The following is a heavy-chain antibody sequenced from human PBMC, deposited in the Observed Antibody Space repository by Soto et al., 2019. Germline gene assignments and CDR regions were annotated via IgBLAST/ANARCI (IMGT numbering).Heavy chain of an antibody. D-gene: IGHD6-13*01. CDR2: ITSSGVGT. CDR1: GFIFIASV. Sequence: EVEVLESGGGLVQPGGPLRLPCAASGFIFIASVMSWARQAPGKGLEWVSRITSSGVGTYYADPVKGRFTVSRDNSENTVYLQMNSLRDEDTAVYYCAKLTAAWGQGTLVTVSS. CDR3: AKLTAA. V-gene: IGHV3-23*01. J-gene: IGHJ4*02.